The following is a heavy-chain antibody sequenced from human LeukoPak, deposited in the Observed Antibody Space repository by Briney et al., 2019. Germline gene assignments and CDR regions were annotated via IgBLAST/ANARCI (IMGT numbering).Heavy chain of an antibody. D-gene: IGHD1-26*01. CDR2: IYYSGST. V-gene: IGHV4-31*03. CDR3: ARQRGRWDSFDY. J-gene: IGHJ4*02. Sequence: TSQTLSLTCTVSGGSISSGGYYWSWIRQHPGKGLEWIGYIYYSGSTYYNPSLKSRVTISVDTSKNQFSLKLSSVTAADTAVYYCARQRGRWDSFDYWGQGTLVTVSS. CDR1: GGSISSGGYY.